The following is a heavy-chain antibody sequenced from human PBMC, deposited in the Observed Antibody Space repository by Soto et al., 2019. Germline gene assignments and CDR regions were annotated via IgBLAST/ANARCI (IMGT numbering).Heavy chain of an antibody. J-gene: IGHJ6*02. CDR2: IYYSGST. Sequence: QVQLQESGPGLVKPSKTLSLTCTVSGGSISVGGYYWSWIRQHPGKGLEWIGYIYYSGSTYYNPSLLRRLTISVDTPKHQFSLNLSSVTAADTAVYYCARESSRDYPYGMDVWGPGTTVTVSS. D-gene: IGHD3-16*01. CDR1: GGSISVGGYY. CDR3: ARESSRDYPYGMDV. V-gene: IGHV4-31*03.